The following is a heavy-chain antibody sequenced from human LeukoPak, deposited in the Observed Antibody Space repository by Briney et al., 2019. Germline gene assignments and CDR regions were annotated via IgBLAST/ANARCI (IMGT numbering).Heavy chain of an antibody. D-gene: IGHD3-16*01. CDR2: IYYSGST. V-gene: IGHV4-59*01. J-gene: IGHJ4*02. Sequence: PSETLSLTCTVSGGSISSYYWSRIRQPPGKGLEWIGYIYYSGSTNYNPSLKSRVTISVDTSKNQFSLKLSSVTAADTAVYYCARARLRADFDYWGQGTLVTVSS. CDR3: ARARLRADFDY. CDR1: GGSISSYY.